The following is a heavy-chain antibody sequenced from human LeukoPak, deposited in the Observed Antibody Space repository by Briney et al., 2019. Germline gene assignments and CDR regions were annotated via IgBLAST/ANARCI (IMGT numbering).Heavy chain of an antibody. V-gene: IGHV3-23*01. J-gene: IGHJ4*02. CDR3: ARVTPGGRYFDY. CDR1: GVTLRNYG. D-gene: IGHD1-26*01. CDR2: IRGSGDTT. Sequence: GESLRLSCAASGVTLRNYGLSWVRHTPGKGLEWVSAIRGSGDTTFYADSVKGRFTISRDNSENTVYLQMNSLRAEDTAVYYCARVTPGGRYFDYWGQGILVTVSS.